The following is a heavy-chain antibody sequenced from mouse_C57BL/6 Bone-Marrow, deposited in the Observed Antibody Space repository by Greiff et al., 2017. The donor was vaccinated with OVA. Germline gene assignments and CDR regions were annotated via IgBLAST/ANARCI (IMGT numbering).Heavy chain of an antibody. D-gene: IGHD2-4*01. CDR2: ISDGGSYT. J-gene: IGHJ1*03. CDR1: GFTFSSYA. Sequence: EVKVVESGGGLVKPGGSLKLSCAASGFTFSSYAMSWVRQTPEKRLEWVATISDGGSYTYYPDNVKGRFTISRDNAKNNLYLQMSHLKSEDTAMYYCARAIYYDYDADWYFDVWGTGTTVTVSS. V-gene: IGHV5-4*03. CDR3: ARAIYYDYDADWYFDV.